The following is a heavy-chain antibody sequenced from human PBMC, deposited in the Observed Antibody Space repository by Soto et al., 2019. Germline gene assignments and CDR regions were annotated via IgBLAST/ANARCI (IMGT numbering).Heavy chain of an antibody. D-gene: IGHD2-2*02. V-gene: IGHV3-33*01. J-gene: IGHJ6*02. Sequence: QVQLVESGGGVVQPGRSLRLSCAASGFTFSSYGMHWVRQAPGKGLEWVAVIWYDGSNKYYADSVKGRFTISRDNSKNTLYLQMNSLRAEDTAVYYCARALRDLYRSYYYGMDVWGQGTTVTVS. CDR1: GFTFSSYG. CDR2: IWYDGSNK. CDR3: ARALRDLYRSYYYGMDV.